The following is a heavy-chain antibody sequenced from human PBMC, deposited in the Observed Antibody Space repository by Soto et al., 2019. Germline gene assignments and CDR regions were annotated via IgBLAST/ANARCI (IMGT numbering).Heavy chain of an antibody. Sequence: QVQLQESGPGLPEPLETLSLTCSVSGVSLNSGHYYWVWVRQSPGKGLAWIASVYYDESTYYNPSLKSRVTISIDKPRNQFSLTLKSVTAADTAVYYCGKVLIGATRHADVDSWGQGARVTVSS. CDR3: GKVLIGATRHADVDS. D-gene: IGHD2-15*01. V-gene: IGHV4-39*01. CDR2: VYYDEST. J-gene: IGHJ4*02. CDR1: GVSLNSGHYY.